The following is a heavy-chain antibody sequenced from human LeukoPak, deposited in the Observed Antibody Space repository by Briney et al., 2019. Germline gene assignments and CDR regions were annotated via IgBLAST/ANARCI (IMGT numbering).Heavy chain of an antibody. CDR1: GGSISSSNW. V-gene: IGHV4-4*02. CDR3: ARAPYFDFWTGYYFDY. D-gene: IGHD3-3*01. CDR2: VYHTGST. J-gene: IGHJ4*02. Sequence: PSETLSLTCAVSGGSISSSNWWSWVRQPPGTGLEWIGEVYHTGSTNYNPSLNSRVTISVDTSKNQFSLKLSSVTAADTAVYYCARAPYFDFWTGYYFDYWGQGTLVTVSS.